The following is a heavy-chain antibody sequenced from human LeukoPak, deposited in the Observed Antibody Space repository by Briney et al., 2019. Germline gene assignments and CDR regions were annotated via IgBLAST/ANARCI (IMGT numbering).Heavy chain of an antibody. CDR3: ARDGGP. CDR1: GGSISSYY. D-gene: IGHD3-3*01. V-gene: IGHV4-59*01. Sequence: SDTLSVTCTVSGGSISSYYWSWMRQAPGKGLEWMGCIYYSGSTNYNPSLKSRVTISVDTSKNQFSLKLSSVTAADTAVYYCARDGGPWGQGTLVTVSS. J-gene: IGHJ5*02. CDR2: IYYSGST.